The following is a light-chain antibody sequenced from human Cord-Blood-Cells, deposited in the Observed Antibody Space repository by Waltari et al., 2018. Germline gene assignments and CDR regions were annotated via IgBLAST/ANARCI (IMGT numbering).Light chain of an antibody. CDR1: SSDVGSYNL. CDR3: CSYAGSSTFLV. J-gene: IGLJ3*02. CDR2: EGS. V-gene: IGLV2-23*03. Sequence: QSALTQPASVSGSPGQSITISCTGTSSDVGSYNLVSWYQQHPGKAPKLMIYEGSKRPSGVSNRVSGSKSGNTASLTISGLQAEYESDYYCCSYAGSSTFLVFGGGTKLTVL.